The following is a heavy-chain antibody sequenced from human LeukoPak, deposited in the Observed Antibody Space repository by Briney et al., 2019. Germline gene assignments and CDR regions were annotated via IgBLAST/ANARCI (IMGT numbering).Heavy chain of an antibody. D-gene: IGHD3-10*01. CDR2: IYYSGST. CDR3: ARLRMVRGVKGSPYYFDY. Sequence: SETLSLTCTVSGVSLSSYYWSWLRQPPGKGREWIGYIYYSGSTNYNPSLKSRVTISVDTSKNQFSLKLSSVTAADTAVYYCARLRMVRGVKGSPYYFDYWGQGTLVTVSS. J-gene: IGHJ4*02. CDR1: GVSLSSYY. V-gene: IGHV4-59*08.